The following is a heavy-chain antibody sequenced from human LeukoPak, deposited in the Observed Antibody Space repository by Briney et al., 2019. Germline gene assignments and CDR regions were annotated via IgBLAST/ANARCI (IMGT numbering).Heavy chain of an antibody. CDR3: AKGAGPPWFDP. V-gene: IGHV4-61*02. D-gene: IGHD6-19*01. Sequence: SETLSLTCTVSGGSISSDTYFWSWIRQPAGKGLEWIGRISSTGRTDYNPSLTSRVTISVDTSKNQFSMKLSSVTAADTAVYYCAKGAGPPWFDPWGQGTLVTVSS. J-gene: IGHJ5*02. CDR2: ISSTGRT. CDR1: GGSISSDTYF.